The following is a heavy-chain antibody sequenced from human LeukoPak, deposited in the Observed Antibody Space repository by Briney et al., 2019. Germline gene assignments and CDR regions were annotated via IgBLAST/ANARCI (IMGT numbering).Heavy chain of an antibody. D-gene: IGHD6-19*01. CDR3: ARRLAVTEDY. CDR2: IYYSGST. Sequence: NSSETLSLTCTVSGGSISSSSYYWGWIRQPPGKWLEWIGSIYYSGSTYYNPSLKSRVTISVDTSKNQFSLKLSSVTAADTAVYYCARRLAVTEDYWGQGTLVTVSS. J-gene: IGHJ4*02. CDR1: GGSISSSSYY. V-gene: IGHV4-39*01.